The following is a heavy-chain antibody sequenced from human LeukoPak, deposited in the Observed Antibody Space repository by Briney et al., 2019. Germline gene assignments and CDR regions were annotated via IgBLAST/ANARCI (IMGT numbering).Heavy chain of an antibody. CDR3: AKALDGYNYYFDY. J-gene: IGHJ4*02. V-gene: IGHV3-23*01. CDR1: GFTFSSYA. CDR2: ISGSGGST. Sequence: PGGSLRLSCAASGFTFSSYAMSWIRQAPGKGLEWVSAISGSGGSTYYADSVKGRFTISRDNSKNTLYLQMNSLRAEDTAVYYCAKALDGYNYYFDYWGQGTLVTVSS. D-gene: IGHD5-24*01.